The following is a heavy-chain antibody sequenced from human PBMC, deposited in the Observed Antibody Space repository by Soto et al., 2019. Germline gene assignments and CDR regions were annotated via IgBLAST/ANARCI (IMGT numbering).Heavy chain of an antibody. J-gene: IGHJ2*01. Sequence: QVQLQESGPGLVKPSETLSLTCTVSGGSMSYYYWGWIRQPPGKGLEWIGYVFYSGSTNYNPSLKSRVAISIDTTKNQFSLNLISVTAADTAVYYCARVGEDRLVTGNWYFDVWGRGSLVSVSS. CDR1: GGSMSYYY. CDR3: ARVGEDRLVTGNWYFDV. D-gene: IGHD2-21*02. V-gene: IGHV4-59*01. CDR2: VFYSGST.